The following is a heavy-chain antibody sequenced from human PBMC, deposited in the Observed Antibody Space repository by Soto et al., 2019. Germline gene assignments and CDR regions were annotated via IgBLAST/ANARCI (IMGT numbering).Heavy chain of an antibody. J-gene: IGHJ4*02. Sequence: GGSLRLSCAASGFTFSSYAMSWVRQAPGKGLECISFISSSSSSIIYADSVKGRFTISRDNGKNSLYLQMNSLRVEDTAVYYCARDLFSDYWGQGTLVTVSS. CDR2: ISSSSSSI. CDR3: ARDLFSDY. V-gene: IGHV3-48*01. D-gene: IGHD3-10*02. CDR1: GFTFSSYA.